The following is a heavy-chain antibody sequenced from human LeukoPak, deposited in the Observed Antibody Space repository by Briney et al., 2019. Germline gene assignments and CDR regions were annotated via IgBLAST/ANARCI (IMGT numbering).Heavy chain of an antibody. Sequence: ASVEVSCKASGYTFTSYDINWVRQATGQGLEWMGWMNPNSGNTGYAQKFQGRVTMTRNTSISTAYMELSSLRSEDTAVYYCARVGGAYYDFWSGYSNYYYYYYMDVWGKGTTVTVSS. J-gene: IGHJ6*03. CDR2: MNPNSGNT. V-gene: IGHV1-8*01. CDR3: ARVGGAYYDFWSGYSNYYYYYYMDV. D-gene: IGHD3-3*01. CDR1: GYTFTSYD.